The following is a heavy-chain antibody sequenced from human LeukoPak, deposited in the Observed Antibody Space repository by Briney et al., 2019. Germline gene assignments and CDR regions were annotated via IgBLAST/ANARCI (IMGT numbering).Heavy chain of an antibody. V-gene: IGHV1-46*01. Sequence: ASVKVSCEASGYTFTSYYMHWVRQAPGQGLEWMGIINPSGGSTSYAQKFQGRVTMTRDTSTSTVYMELSSLRSEATAVYYCARDSLAVAEFDYWGQGTLVTVSS. J-gene: IGHJ4*02. CDR2: INPSGGST. D-gene: IGHD6-19*01. CDR3: ARDSLAVAEFDY. CDR1: GYTFTSYY.